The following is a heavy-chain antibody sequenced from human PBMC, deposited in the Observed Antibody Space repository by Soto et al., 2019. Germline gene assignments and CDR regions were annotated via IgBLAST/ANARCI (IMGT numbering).Heavy chain of an antibody. V-gene: IGHV3-7*03. Sequence: GGSLRLSCVASGFTFTTYWMSWVRQAPGKGLEWVANIRQDGGAQYYVDSVKSRFTISRDNAKNSVYLQMDSLRVEDTAVYYCVRGGHGSGSYLGSSWGQGILVTVSS. CDR2: IRQDGGAQ. CDR3: VRGGHGSGSYLGSS. J-gene: IGHJ5*02. D-gene: IGHD3-10*01. CDR1: GFTFTTYW.